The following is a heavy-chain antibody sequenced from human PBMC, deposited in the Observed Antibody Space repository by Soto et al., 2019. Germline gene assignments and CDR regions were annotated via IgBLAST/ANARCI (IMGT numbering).Heavy chain of an antibody. J-gene: IGHJ4*02. CDR2: ISGSGGST. D-gene: IGHD6-19*01. CDR1: GFTFSSYA. V-gene: IGHV3-23*01. CDR3: AKESLKTPVTGPVDC. Sequence: EVQLLESGGGLVQPGGSQRLSCTASGFTFSSYALSWVRQAPGKGLEWDSSISGSGGSTYYADSVKGRVTISRDNSKNTLYLQMSSLRAEDTAVYYCAKESLKTPVTGPVDCWGQGTVVTVSS.